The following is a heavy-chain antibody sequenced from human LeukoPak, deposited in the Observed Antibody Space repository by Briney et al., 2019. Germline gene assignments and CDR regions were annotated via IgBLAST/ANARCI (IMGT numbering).Heavy chain of an antibody. CDR3: TEDMIRAIFGHGYYHYYGMDV. CDR1: GFTFDDYA. Sequence: GGSLRLSCAASGFTFDDYAVHWVRQVPGKGLEWVSFISGDGGSTYYADSVKGRFTVSRDNRKKSLHLQMNSLRPEDTALYYCTEDMIRAIFGHGYYHYYGMDVWGQGTTVTVSS. J-gene: IGHJ6*02. V-gene: IGHV3-43*02. D-gene: IGHD3-3*01. CDR2: ISGDGGST.